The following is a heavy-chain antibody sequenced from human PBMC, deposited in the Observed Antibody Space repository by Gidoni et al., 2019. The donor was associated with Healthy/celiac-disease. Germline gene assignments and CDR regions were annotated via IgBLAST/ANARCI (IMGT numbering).Heavy chain of an antibody. V-gene: IGHV3-72*01. D-gene: IGHD6-19*01. CDR2: TRNKANSYTT. J-gene: IGHJ4*02. Sequence: EVQLVESGGCLVQPGGSLRLSCAASGFTFSDHYMDWVRQAQGKGLEWVGRTRNKANSYTTEYAASVKGRFTISRDDSKNSLYLQMNSLKTEDTAVYYCARGWLGPLDYWGQGTLVTVSS. CDR1: GFTFSDHY. CDR3: ARGWLGPLDY.